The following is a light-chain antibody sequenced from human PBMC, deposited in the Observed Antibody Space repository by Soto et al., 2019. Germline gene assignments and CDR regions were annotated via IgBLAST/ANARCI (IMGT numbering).Light chain of an antibody. Sequence: SVLPQPASVSGSPGQSITISCTGTSSDVGSYNLVSWYQQHPGKAPKLMIYEVSMRPSGVSNRFSGSKSGNTASLTISGLQAEDEADYYCCSYAGSSTFFYVFGTGTKVTVL. CDR1: SSDVGSYNL. V-gene: IGLV2-23*02. CDR2: EVS. J-gene: IGLJ1*01. CDR3: CSYAGSSTFFYV.